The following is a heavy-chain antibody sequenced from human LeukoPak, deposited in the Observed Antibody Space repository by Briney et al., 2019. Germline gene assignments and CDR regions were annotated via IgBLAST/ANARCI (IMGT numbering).Heavy chain of an antibody. CDR1: GFTFSSYA. Sequence: GGSLRLSCAASGFTFSSYAMTWVRQAPGKGLEWVSGISGSGGRTYYADSVNGRFAISRDNSKNTLSLQMNSLRAEDTAVYYCAQLCAGISVGSCFDCWGQGTLVTVSS. D-gene: IGHD6-19*01. CDR2: ISGSGGRT. V-gene: IGHV3-23*01. J-gene: IGHJ4*02. CDR3: AQLCAGISVGSCFDC.